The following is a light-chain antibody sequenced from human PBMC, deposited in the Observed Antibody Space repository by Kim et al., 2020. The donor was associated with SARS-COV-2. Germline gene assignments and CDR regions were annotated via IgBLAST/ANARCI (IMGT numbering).Light chain of an antibody. Sequence: EPPHISCTSSQSLLHSNGYNLLYLYLQKPGQSPQLLFYLGSNRASGVPDRFRGRGSGTDFTLKISRVEAEYVGVYSCMQALQTPYTFGQGTKLDIK. CDR3: MQALQTPYT. V-gene: IGKV2-28*01. CDR2: LGS. J-gene: IGKJ2*01. CDR1: QSLLHSNGYNL.